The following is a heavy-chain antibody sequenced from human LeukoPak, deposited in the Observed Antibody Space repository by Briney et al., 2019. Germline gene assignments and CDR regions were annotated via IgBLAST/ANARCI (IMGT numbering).Heavy chain of an antibody. CDR3: AKGRGYELPLDY. D-gene: IGHD2-2*01. CDR2: ISWNSGSI. J-gene: IGHJ4*02. Sequence: PGGSLRLSCAGSGFTSDDCAMHWVRQAPGKGLEWVSGISWNSGSIGYADSVKGRFTISRDNAKNSLYLQMNSLRAEDTALYYCAKGRGYELPLDYWGQGTLVTVSS. CDR1: GFTSDDCA. V-gene: IGHV3-9*02.